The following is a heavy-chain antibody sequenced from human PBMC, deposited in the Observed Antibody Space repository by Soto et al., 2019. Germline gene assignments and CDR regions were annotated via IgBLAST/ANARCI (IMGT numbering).Heavy chain of an antibody. J-gene: IGHJ4*02. CDR3: AIRHYDFWSGLVY. CDR2: INPNSGGT. Sequence: GVPVKASCKASGYISTGYYMHWVRQAPGQGLEWMGWINPNSGGTNYAQKFQGWVTMTRDTSISTAYMELSRLRSDDTAVYSCAIRHYDFWSGLVYWGQGTLVTVS. D-gene: IGHD3-3*01. V-gene: IGHV1-2*04. CDR1: GYISTGYY.